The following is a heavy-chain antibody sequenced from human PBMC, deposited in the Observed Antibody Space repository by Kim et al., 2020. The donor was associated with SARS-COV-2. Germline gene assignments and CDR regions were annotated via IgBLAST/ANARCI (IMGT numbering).Heavy chain of an antibody. CDR3: ASPVGRDGYNRYFDY. D-gene: IGHD5-12*01. CDR2: IYPGDSDT. CDR1: GYSFTSYW. Sequence: GESLKISCKGSGYSFTSYWIGWVRQMPGKGLEWMGIIYPGDSDTRYSPSFQGQVTISADKSISTAYLQWSSLKASDTAMYYCASPVGRDGYNRYFDYWGQGTLVTVSS. V-gene: IGHV5-51*01. J-gene: IGHJ4*02.